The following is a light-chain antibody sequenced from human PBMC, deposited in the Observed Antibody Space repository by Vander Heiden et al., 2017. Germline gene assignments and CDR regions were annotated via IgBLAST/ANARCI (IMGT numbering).Light chain of an antibody. J-gene: IGLJ7*01. CDR3: QVWDSSTDHAV. CDR1: NIGSKS. Sequence: SSVLTQPPSVSVAPGQTARITCGGNNIGSKSVHWYQQKPGQAPVLVVYDNSGRPSGIPERFSGSNSGNTATLTISRVEAGDEADYYCQVWDSSTDHAVFGGGTQLTVL. CDR2: DNS. V-gene: IGLV3-21*02.